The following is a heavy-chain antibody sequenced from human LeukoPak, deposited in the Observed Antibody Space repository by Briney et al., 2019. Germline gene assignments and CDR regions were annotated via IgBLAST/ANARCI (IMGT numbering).Heavy chain of an antibody. CDR2: IYSDGNT. J-gene: IGHJ1*01. V-gene: IGHV3-53*01. Sequence: GGSLRLSCAASGFTVSNNRLSWVRQAPGMGLEWVSTIYSDGNTYYPDSVKGRFTISRDGSKNTLYLQLNSLRTEDAAIYYCVREREGSNSEHWGQGTLVTVSS. CDR3: VREREGSNSEH. D-gene: IGHD1-26*01. CDR1: GFTVSNNR.